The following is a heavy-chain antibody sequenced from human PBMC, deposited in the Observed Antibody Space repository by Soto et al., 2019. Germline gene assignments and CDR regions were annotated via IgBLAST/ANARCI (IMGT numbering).Heavy chain of an antibody. V-gene: IGHV1-69*13. D-gene: IGHD6-6*01. CDR1: GGTFSSYA. Sequence: SSVNFSCKASGGTFSSYAISWVRQAPGQGLEWMGGIIPIFGTANYAQKFQGRVTITADESTSTAYMELSSLRSEDTAVYYCAYLIEYSSSRNPVWGQGTLVTVSS. J-gene: IGHJ4*02. CDR3: AYLIEYSSSRNPV. CDR2: IIPIFGTA.